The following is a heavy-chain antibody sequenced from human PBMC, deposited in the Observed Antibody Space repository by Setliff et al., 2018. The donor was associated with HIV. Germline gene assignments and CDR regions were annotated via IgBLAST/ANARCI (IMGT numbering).Heavy chain of an antibody. D-gene: IGHD4-17*01. Sequence: GASVKVSCKASGGTFSSYGVNWVRQAPGQGLEWMGGIFAFFGSANYAQKFQGRVTITADESTSTIYMELSSLTSEDTAVYYCARGADGDYRYYMDVWGRGTTVTVSS. V-gene: IGHV1-69*13. CDR1: GGTFSSYG. CDR2: IFAFFGSA. CDR3: ARGADGDYRYYMDV. J-gene: IGHJ6*03.